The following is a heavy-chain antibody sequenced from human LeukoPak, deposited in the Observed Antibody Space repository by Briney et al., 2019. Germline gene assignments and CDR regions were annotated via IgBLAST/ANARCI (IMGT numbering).Heavy chain of an antibody. Sequence: SETLSLTCTVSGGSISNYYWSWIRQPPGKGLEWDGYIYYSGNTNYNPSLRSRVTISVDTSKNQFSLKLTSVTAADTAVYSCARQVYGGNGGYYFDYWGQGTLVTVSS. CDR2: IYYSGNT. J-gene: IGHJ4*02. CDR1: GGSISNYY. CDR3: ARQVYGGNGGYYFDY. V-gene: IGHV4-59*08. D-gene: IGHD4-23*01.